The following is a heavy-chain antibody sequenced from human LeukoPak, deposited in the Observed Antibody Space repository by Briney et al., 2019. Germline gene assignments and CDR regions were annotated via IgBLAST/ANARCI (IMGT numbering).Heavy chain of an antibody. V-gene: IGHV1-3*01. CDR3: AYDYVWGSHPAIILDY. J-gene: IGHJ4*02. CDR2: INAGNGNT. Sequence: ASVKVSCKASGYTFTNYAMHWVRQAPGQRLERMGWINAGNGNTKYSHKFQGRVTITRDTSASTAYMELSSLRSEDTAVYYCAYDYVWGSHPAIILDYWGQGTLVTVSS. CDR1: GYTFTNYA. D-gene: IGHD3-16*01.